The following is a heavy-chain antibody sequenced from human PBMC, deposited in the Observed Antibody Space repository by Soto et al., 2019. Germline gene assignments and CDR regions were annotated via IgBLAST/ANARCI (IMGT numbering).Heavy chain of an antibody. J-gene: IGHJ6*02. CDR3: AKALGGMDV. CDR2: ISGSGGST. Sequence: GGSLRLSCAASGFNFGSYWMSWARQAPGKGLEWVSAISGSGGSTYYADSVKGRFTISRDNSKNTLYLQMNSLRAEDTAVYYCAKALGGMDVWGQGTTVTVSS. CDR1: GFNFGSYW. V-gene: IGHV3-23*01.